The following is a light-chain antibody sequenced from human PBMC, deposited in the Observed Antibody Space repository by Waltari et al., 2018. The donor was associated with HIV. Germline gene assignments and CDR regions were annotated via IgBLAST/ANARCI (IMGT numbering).Light chain of an antibody. V-gene: IGKV3-11*01. J-gene: IGKJ4*01. CDR2: GAS. CDR3: QQCADWPLS. Sequence: EIVFTQSPATLSLSPGESATLSCRASQNVGSCLVWYQQRSCQAPRLLIYGASNWATGIPARFSGSGSGTDFTLSISSLEPEDCAVYYWQQCADWPLSFGGGTEVEIK. CDR1: QNVGSC.